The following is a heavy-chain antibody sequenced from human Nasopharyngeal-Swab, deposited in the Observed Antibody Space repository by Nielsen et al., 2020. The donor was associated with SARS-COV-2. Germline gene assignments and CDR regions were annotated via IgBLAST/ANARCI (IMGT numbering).Heavy chain of an antibody. D-gene: IGHD3-3*01. V-gene: IGHV1-3*01. CDR2: INAGNGNT. Sequence: ASVKVSCKASGYTFTSYAMHWVSQAPGQRLEWMGWINAGNGNTKYSQKFQGRVTITRDTSASTAYMELSSLRSEDTAVYYCARDLRITIFGVVPYGMDVWGQGTTVTVSS. CDR3: ARDLRITIFGVVPYGMDV. CDR1: GYTFTSYA. J-gene: IGHJ6*02.